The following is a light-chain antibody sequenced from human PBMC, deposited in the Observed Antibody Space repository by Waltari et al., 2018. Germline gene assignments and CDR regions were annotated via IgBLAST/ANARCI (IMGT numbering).Light chain of an antibody. CDR3: AAWDDSLSGPRVV. V-gene: IGLV1-47*01. CDR1: SSNIGSNY. Sequence: QSVLTQPPSASGTPGQGVTISCSGSSSNIGSNYVYWYQQLPGTAPKLLIYRNNQRPSGVPDRFSGSKSGTSASLAISGLRSEDEADYYCAAWDDSLSGPRVVFGGGTKLTVL. J-gene: IGLJ2*01. CDR2: RNN.